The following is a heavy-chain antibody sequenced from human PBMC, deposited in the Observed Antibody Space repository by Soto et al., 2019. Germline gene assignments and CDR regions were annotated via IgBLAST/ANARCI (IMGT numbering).Heavy chain of an antibody. CDR2: IRATGGQT. CDR1: GFTFRNFV. V-gene: IGHV3-23*01. CDR3: ARDRGWGVVSPSHDS. Sequence: EVQLLESGGGVVQPGGSLRLSCAASGFTFRNFVMSWVRQAPGKGLEWVSAIRATGGQTFYADSVKGRFTISRDNSKNMLYLQIDSLGDEDTALYFCARDRGWGVVSPSHDSWGQGTLVTVSS. J-gene: IGHJ4*02. D-gene: IGHD3-16*01.